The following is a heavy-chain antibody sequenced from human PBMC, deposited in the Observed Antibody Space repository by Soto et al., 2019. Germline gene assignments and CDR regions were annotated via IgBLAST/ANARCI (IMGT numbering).Heavy chain of an antibody. CDR2: IWYDGSNK. Sequence: ESGGGVVQPGRSLRLSCAASGFTFSSYGMHWVRQAPGKGLEWVAVIWYDGSNKYYADSVKGRFTISRDNSKNTLYLQMNSLRAEDTAVYYCARETYDSSGYLAAFDIWGQGTMVTVSS. V-gene: IGHV3-33*01. CDR1: GFTFSSYG. D-gene: IGHD3-22*01. CDR3: ARETYDSSGYLAAFDI. J-gene: IGHJ3*02.